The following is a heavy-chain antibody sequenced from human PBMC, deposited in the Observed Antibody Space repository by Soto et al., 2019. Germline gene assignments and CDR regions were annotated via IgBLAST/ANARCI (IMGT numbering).Heavy chain of an antibody. CDR1: GGSISSYY. Sequence: SETLSLTCTVSGGSISSYYWIWIRQPPGKGLEWIGYIYYSGSTNYNPSLKSRVTISVDTSKNQFSLKLSSVTAADTAVYYCARTYYDFWDNWFDPWGQGTLVTVSS. CDR3: ARTYYDFWDNWFDP. CDR2: IYYSGST. D-gene: IGHD3-3*01. V-gene: IGHV4-59*01. J-gene: IGHJ5*02.